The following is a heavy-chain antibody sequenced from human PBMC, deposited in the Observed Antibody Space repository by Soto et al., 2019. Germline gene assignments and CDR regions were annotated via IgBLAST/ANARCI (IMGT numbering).Heavy chain of an antibody. CDR3: AIVVHHDSSRYHYSY. Sequence: GAAVKVSCKSSVGPFSSYAIDWVRQAPGQGLEWMGGIIPIFGTANYAQKFQGRITITADESTSTAYMELRSLRSEDTAMFYCAIVVHHDSSRYHYSYSAQGTLVIVS. D-gene: IGHD3-22*01. V-gene: IGHV1-69*13. CDR2: IIPIFGTA. J-gene: IGHJ4*02. CDR1: VGPFSSYA.